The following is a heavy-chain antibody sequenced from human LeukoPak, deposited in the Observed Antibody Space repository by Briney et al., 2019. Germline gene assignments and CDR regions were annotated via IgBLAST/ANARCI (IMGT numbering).Heavy chain of an antibody. CDR3: ARGPMMDPNYFDY. CDR1: GGTFSSYA. D-gene: IGHD3-22*01. Sequence: ASVKVSCKASGGTFSSYAISWVRQAPGQGLEWMGGIIPIFGTANYAQKFQGRVTITTDESTSTAYMELSSLRSEDTAVYYCARGPMMDPNYFDYWGQGTLVAVSS. V-gene: IGHV1-69*05. CDR2: IIPIFGTA. J-gene: IGHJ4*02.